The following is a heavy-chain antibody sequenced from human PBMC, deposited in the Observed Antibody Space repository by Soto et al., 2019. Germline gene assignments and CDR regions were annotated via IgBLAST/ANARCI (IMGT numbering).Heavy chain of an antibody. Sequence: SETLSLTCTVSGGSISSGGYYWSWIRQHPGKGLEWIGYIYYSGSTYYNPSLKSRVTISVDTSKNQFSLKLSSVTAADTAVYYCARDSSAYYDILTVYYSDYYCYGMAVWAQGTTVPVSS. CDR2: IYYSGST. V-gene: IGHV4-31*03. CDR3: ARDSSAYYDILTVYYSDYYCYGMAV. D-gene: IGHD3-9*01. CDR1: GGSISSGGYY. J-gene: IGHJ6*02.